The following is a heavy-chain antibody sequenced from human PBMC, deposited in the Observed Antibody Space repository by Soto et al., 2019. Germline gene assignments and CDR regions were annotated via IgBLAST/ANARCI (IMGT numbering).Heavy chain of an antibody. Sequence: SVKVSCKASGGTFSSFGISWVRQAPGQGLEWMGGIIPVFGRPNYAQRFRGRLTITADESTNTSYMELIDLTSEDTAVYYCAREASGYDFWGQGTQVTVPQ. J-gene: IGHJ1*01. CDR3: AREASGYDF. V-gene: IGHV1-69*13. CDR1: GGTFSSFG. D-gene: IGHD5-12*01. CDR2: IIPVFGRP.